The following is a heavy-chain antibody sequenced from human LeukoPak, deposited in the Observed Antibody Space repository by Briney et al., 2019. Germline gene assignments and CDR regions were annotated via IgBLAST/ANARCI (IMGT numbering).Heavy chain of an antibody. Sequence: PSETLSLTCAVSGDSLSSSNWWNWVRQPPGKGLEWIGQIYHSRSPTYNPSLQSRVTISVDTSKNQFSLKLSSVTAADTAVYYCAISRQLVHAGLYYYYYGMDVWGQGTTVTVSS. D-gene: IGHD6-13*01. J-gene: IGHJ6*02. CDR3: AISRQLVHAGLYYYYYGMDV. CDR1: GDSLSSSNW. V-gene: IGHV4/OR15-8*01. CDR2: IYHSRSP.